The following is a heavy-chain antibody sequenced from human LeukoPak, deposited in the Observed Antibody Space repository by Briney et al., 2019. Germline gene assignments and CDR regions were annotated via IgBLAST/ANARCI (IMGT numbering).Heavy chain of an antibody. CDR2: ISSNGRSM. CDR1: RFTLSTYW. D-gene: IGHD2-2*01. Sequence: PGGSLRLSCAASRFTLSTYWMSWIRQAPGKGLEWVSYISSNGRSMYYADSVKGRFTVSRDNAKNSLYLQMNSLRAEDTAVYYCARYCSSTSCYEGSAEYFQHWGQGTLVMVSS. CDR3: ARYCSSTSCYEGSAEYFQH. V-gene: IGHV3-11*01. J-gene: IGHJ1*01.